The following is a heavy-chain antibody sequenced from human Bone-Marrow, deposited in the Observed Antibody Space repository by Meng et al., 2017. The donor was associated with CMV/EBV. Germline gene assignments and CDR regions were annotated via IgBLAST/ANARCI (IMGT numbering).Heavy chain of an antibody. D-gene: IGHD2-15*01. Sequence: LSLTCAASGFTFSSYWMSWVRQAPGKGLEWVANIKQDGSEKYYVDSVKGRFTISRDNAKNSLYLQMNSLRAEDTAVYYCARDVVEGSVWLGYWGQGTLVTVSS. CDR2: IKQDGSEK. J-gene: IGHJ4*02. CDR1: GFTFSSYW. V-gene: IGHV3-7*01. CDR3: ARDVVEGSVWLGY.